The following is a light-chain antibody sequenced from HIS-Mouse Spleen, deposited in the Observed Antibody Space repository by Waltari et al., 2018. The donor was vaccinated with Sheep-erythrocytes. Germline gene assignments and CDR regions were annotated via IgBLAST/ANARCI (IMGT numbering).Light chain of an antibody. J-gene: IGLJ1*01. CDR3: CSYAGSYNHV. CDR2: DVS. V-gene: IGLV2-11*01. Sequence: QSALTQPRSVSGSPGQSVTISCTGTSSDVGGYNYVSWYQQHPGKDPKLMIYDVSTRPSGVPDLFSGSKSGNTASLTICGRQAGDEADYYCCSYAGSYNHVFATGTNVTVL. CDR1: SSDVGGYNY.